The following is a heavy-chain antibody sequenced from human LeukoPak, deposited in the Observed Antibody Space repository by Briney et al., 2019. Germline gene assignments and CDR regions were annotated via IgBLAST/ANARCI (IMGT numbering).Heavy chain of an antibody. J-gene: IGHJ6*02. CDR1: GDSVSSNSAA. D-gene: IGHD6-13*01. CDR2: TYYRSKWYN. Sequence: SQTLSLTCAISGDSVSSNSAAWNWIRQSPSRGLEWLGRTYYRSKWYNDYAVSVKSRITISPDTSKNQFSLQLNSVTPEDTAVYYCARVSIAAAGTYYYGMDVWGQGTTVTVSS. V-gene: IGHV6-1*01. CDR3: ARVSIAAAGTYYYGMDV.